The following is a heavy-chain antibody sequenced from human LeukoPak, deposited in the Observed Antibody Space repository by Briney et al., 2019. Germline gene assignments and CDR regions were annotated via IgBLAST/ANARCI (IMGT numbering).Heavy chain of an antibody. J-gene: IGHJ4*02. CDR3: AGGNSGSYSGDY. Sequence: PSETLSLTCTVSGVSISNYYWSWIRQPPGKGLEWIGYIYYSGSTNYNPSLKSRVTISVDTSKNQFSLKLSSVTAADTAVYYCAGGNSGSYSGDYWGQGTLVTVSS. D-gene: IGHD1-26*01. CDR2: IYYSGST. CDR1: GVSISNYY. V-gene: IGHV4-59*01.